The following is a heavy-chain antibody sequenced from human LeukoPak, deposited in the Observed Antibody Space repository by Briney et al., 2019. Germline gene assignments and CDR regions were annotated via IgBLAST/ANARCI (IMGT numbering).Heavy chain of an antibody. CDR1: GGSISIGSYY. V-gene: IGHV4-61*02. D-gene: IGHD2-21*02. Sequence: PSQTLSLTCTVSGGSISIGSYYWNWIRQPAGKGLEWIGRIYASGSTNYNPSLKSRVTMSVDTSKNQFSLKLNSVTAADTAVYYCARAHGYCGGDCYPYYFDYWGQGTLVTVSS. J-gene: IGHJ4*02. CDR3: ARAHGYCGGDCYPYYFDY. CDR2: IYASGST.